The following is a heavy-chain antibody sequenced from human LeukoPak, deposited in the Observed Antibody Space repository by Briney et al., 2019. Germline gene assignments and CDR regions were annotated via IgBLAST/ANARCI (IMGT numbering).Heavy chain of an antibody. CDR2: IYPGDSDT. CDR3: ARGNSGYDSGSTSTDY. Sequence: ASVKVSCKASGYSFTSYWIGWVRQMPGKGLEWMGMIYPGDSDTRYSPSFQGQVTISADKSISTAYLQWSSLKASDTAMYYCARGNSGYDSGSTSTDYWGQGTLVTVSS. V-gene: IGHV5-51*01. J-gene: IGHJ4*02. D-gene: IGHD5-12*01. CDR1: GYSFTSYW.